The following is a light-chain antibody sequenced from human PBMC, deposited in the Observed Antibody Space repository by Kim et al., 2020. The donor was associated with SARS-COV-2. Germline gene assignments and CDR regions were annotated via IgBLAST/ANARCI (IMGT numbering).Light chain of an antibody. CDR2: AAS. J-gene: IGKJ3*01. CDR3: QQYYNYPFT. Sequence: DIQMTQSPSSLSASVGDRVTITCRTSQNINSHLTWYQQKPGRAPKLLIYAASTLQGGVPSRFSGSGSETDFTLTISSLQPEDFATYFCQQYYNYPFTFGPGTKVDIK. V-gene: IGKV1-39*01. CDR1: QNINSH.